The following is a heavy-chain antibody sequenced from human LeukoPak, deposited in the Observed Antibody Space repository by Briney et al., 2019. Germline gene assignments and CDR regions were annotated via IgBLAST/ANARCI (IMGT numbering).Heavy chain of an antibody. CDR1: GGSISSSSYY. CDR3: ARSCGITMIVVVGNWFDP. J-gene: IGHJ5*02. D-gene: IGHD3-22*01. CDR2: IYYSGST. V-gene: IGHV4-39*02. Sequence: PSETLSLTCTVSGGSISSSSYYWGWIRQPPGKGLEWIGSIYYSGSTYYNPSLKSRVTISVYTSKNHFSLKLSSVTAADTAVYYCARSCGITMIVVVGNWFDPWGQGTLVTVSS.